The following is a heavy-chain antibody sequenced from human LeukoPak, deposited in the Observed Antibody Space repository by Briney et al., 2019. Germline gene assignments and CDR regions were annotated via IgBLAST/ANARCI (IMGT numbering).Heavy chain of an antibody. Sequence: ASVKVSCKASGYTFTNNDINWVRQTTGQGIEWMGWVSPDSGDTGYAPNFRGRVTMTTDTSINTAYMELTSLTSEDTAIYYCTGGRAAGDGGQGTLVTVSS. CDR3: TGGRAAGD. D-gene: IGHD6-13*01. CDR2: VSPDSGDT. J-gene: IGHJ4*02. CDR1: GYTFTNND. V-gene: IGHV1-8*01.